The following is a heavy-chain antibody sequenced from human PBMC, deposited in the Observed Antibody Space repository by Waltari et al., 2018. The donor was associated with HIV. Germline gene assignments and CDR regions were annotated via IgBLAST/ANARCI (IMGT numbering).Heavy chain of an antibody. CDR3: ARAQENSGGLPFHL. V-gene: IGHV4-38-2*02. CDR1: GYDFRRRFN. CDR2: MFHSGSS. J-gene: IGHJ1*01. Sequence: QVQLPESGPGLVRPSETLYLNCKVSGYDFRRRFNWAWIRRPRGKGLGRIGGMFHSGSSYYNPSLKRRVAMSIDVTKNRFSLSLKSATAADTAFYYCARAQENSGGLPFHLWGRGTLVIVSS. D-gene: IGHD2-21*01.